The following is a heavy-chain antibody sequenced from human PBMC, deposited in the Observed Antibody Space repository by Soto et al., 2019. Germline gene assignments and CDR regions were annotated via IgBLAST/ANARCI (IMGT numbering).Heavy chain of an antibody. D-gene: IGHD3-10*01. CDR1: GGSISSRSYY. Sequence: PSETLSLTCTVSGGSISSRSYYWGWIRQPPGKGLEWIGSMYYSGSTYYNPSFQGQVTISADKSSSTAYLQWSGLKASDTAMYYCARHFGPAYYGMDVWGQGTTVTVSS. CDR2: MYYSGST. J-gene: IGHJ6*02. V-gene: IGHV4-39*07. CDR3: ARHFGPAYYGMDV.